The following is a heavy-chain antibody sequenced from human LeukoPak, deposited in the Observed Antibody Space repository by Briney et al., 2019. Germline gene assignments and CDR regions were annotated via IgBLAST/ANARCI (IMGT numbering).Heavy chain of an antibody. CDR1: GGSISSYY. V-gene: IGHV4-59*01. Sequence: MPSETLSLXCTVPGGSISSYYWSWIRQPPGKGLEWIGYIYYSGSTNYNPSLKSRVTISVDTSKNQFSLKLSSVTAADTAVYYCARDTAGYFDYWGQGTLVTVSS. J-gene: IGHJ4*02. CDR2: IYYSGST. CDR3: ARDTAGYFDY.